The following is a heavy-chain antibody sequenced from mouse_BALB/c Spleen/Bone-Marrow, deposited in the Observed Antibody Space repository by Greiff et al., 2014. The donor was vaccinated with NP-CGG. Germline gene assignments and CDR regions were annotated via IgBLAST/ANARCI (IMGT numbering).Heavy chain of an antibody. CDR1: GFTFSSYG. CDR2: ISSGGSYT. J-gene: IGHJ2*01. V-gene: IGHV5-6*01. D-gene: IGHD2-10*02. Sequence: DVQLVESGGDLVKPGGSLKLSCAASGFTFSSYGMSWVRQTPDKRLEWVATISSGGSYTYYPDSVKGRFTISRDNTKNTLYLQISSLKSEDTAMYYCAKQYGNYWDYFDYWGQGTTLTVSS. CDR3: AKQYGNYWDYFDY.